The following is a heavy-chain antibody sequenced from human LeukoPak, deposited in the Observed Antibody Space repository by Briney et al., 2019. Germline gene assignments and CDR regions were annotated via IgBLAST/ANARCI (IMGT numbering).Heavy chain of an antibody. Sequence: PGGSLRLSCAASGFTFSSYSMNWVRQAPGKGLEWVSSISSSSSYIYYADSVKGRFTISRDNSKNTLYLQMNSLRAEDTAVYYCARDYYDSSGYYGWFDPWGQGTLVTVSS. J-gene: IGHJ5*02. CDR3: ARDYYDSSGYYGWFDP. V-gene: IGHV3-21*01. CDR1: GFTFSSYS. D-gene: IGHD3-22*01. CDR2: ISSSSSYI.